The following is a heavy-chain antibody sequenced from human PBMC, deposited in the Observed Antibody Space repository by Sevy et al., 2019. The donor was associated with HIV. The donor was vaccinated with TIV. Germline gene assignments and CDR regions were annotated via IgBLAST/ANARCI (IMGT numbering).Heavy chain of an antibody. CDR1: GFTFNKFA. J-gene: IGHJ4*02. Sequence: GGSLRLSCAASGFTFNKFAMSWVRQAPGKGLEWVSAISRKSLGTYYADPVKGRFSISRDDSKNMLYLQMSSLRGDDTAVYYCAKGGNNSPDKFDSWGQGTLVTVS. V-gene: IGHV3-23*01. CDR3: AKGGNNSPDKFDS. CDR2: ISRKSLGT. D-gene: IGHD1-1*01.